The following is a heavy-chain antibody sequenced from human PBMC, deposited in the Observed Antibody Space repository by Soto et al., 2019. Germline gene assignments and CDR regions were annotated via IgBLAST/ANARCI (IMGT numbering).Heavy chain of an antibody. J-gene: IGHJ4*02. CDR2: VSGSGGST. Sequence: GGSLRLSCAASGFTFSSYAMIWVRQAPGKGLEWVSAVSGSGGSTNYADSVKGRFTISRDNSKNTPYLQMNSLRAEDTAVYYCAKGSYTAMVTQVDSWGQGTLVTVSS. D-gene: IGHD5-18*01. CDR1: GFTFSSYA. CDR3: AKGSYTAMVTQVDS. V-gene: IGHV3-23*01.